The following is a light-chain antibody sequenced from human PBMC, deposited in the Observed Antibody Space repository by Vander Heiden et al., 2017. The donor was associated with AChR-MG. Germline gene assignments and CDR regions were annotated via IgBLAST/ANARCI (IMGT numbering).Light chain of an antibody. Sequence: EIVMTQSPATLSVSPGERATLSCRASQSVSSKLAWYQQKPGQPPRLLIYGASTRATGIPARFTGSGSGTEFTLTISSLQSEDFAVYSCQQDDNWPLTFGHGAKVDIK. CDR3: QQDDNWPLT. J-gene: IGKJ3*01. CDR1: QSVSSK. CDR2: GAS. V-gene: IGKV3-15*01.